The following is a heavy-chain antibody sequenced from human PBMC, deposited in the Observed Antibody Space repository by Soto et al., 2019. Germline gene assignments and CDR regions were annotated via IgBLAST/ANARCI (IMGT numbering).Heavy chain of an antibody. V-gene: IGHV4-31*03. CDR3: ASGLVDTAMVTYYYYGMDV. D-gene: IGHD5-18*01. Sequence: QVQLQESGPGLVKPSQTLSLTCTDSGGSISSGGYYWSWIRQHPGKGLEWIGYIYYSGSTYYNPSLKSRVTISVDTSKNQFSLKLSSVTAADTAVYYCASGLVDTAMVTYYYYGMDVWGQGTTVTVSS. J-gene: IGHJ6*02. CDR2: IYYSGST. CDR1: GGSISSGGYY.